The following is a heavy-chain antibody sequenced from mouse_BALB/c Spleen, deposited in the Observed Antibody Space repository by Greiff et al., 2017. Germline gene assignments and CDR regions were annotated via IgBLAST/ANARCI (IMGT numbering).Heavy chain of an antibody. D-gene: IGHD1-1*01. Sequence: QVQLQQPGAELVKPGASVKLSCKASGYTFTSYYMYWVKQRPGQGLEWIGGINPSNGGTNFNEKFKSKATLTVDKSSSTAYMQLSSLTSEDSAVYYCTRTAIYYYGSSYHGAMDYWGQGTSVTVSS. CDR1: GYTFTSYY. CDR3: TRTAIYYYGSSYHGAMDY. V-gene: IGHV1S81*02. CDR2: INPSNGGT. J-gene: IGHJ4*01.